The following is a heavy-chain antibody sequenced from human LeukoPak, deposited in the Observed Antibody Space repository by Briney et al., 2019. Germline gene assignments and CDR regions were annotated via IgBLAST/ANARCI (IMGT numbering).Heavy chain of an antibody. CDR3: TTHNLQYYYDY. V-gene: IGHV3-15*01. CDR1: GFTFSDAW. Sequence: PGESLRLSCAASGFTFSDAWMSWVRHIPGKGLEWAGRIKSKTYGGTEDYPAPVKGRFTISRDDSKNILYLQMDSLKTEDTGVYYCTTHNLQYYYDYWDQGTTVTVSS. CDR2: IKSKTYGGTE. D-gene: IGHD3-10*01. J-gene: IGHJ4*03.